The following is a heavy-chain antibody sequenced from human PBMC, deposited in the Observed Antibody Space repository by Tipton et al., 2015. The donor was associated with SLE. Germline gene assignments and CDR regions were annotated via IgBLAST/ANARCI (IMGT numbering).Heavy chain of an antibody. D-gene: IGHD3-10*01. V-gene: IGHV4-59*11. CDR1: GGSISSHY. J-gene: IGHJ1*01. Sequence: TLSLTCTVSGGSISSHYWSWIRQPPGKGLEWIGRTYYTGNTNYNPSLKSRVTISVDKSKNQFSLKVSSVTAADTAVYYCARVSGRSRYFQHWGQGTLVTVSS. CDR3: ARVSGRSRYFQH. CDR2: TYYTGNT.